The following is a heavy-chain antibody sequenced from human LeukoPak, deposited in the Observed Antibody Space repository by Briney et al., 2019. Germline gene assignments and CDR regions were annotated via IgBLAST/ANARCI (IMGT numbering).Heavy chain of an antibody. J-gene: IGHJ3*02. V-gene: IGHV1-8*01. CDR2: MNPNSGNT. Sequence: ASVKVSCKASGYTFTSYDINWVRQATGQGLEWMGWMNPNSGNTGYAQKFQGRVTMTRNTSISTAYMELNSLRAEDTAVYYCARPVDSSGLENAFDIWGQGTMVTVSS. CDR3: ARPVDSSGLENAFDI. D-gene: IGHD3-22*01. CDR1: GYTFTSYD.